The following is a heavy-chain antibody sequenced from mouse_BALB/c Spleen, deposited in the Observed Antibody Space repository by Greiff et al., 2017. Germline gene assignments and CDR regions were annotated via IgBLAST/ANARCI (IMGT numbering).Heavy chain of an antibody. Sequence: QVQLQQSGAELARPGASVKLSCKASCYTFTDYYINWVKQRTGQVLEWIGELYPGSGNTYYNEKFKGKATLTADKSSSTAYMQLSSLTSEDSAVYFCARKTIYYDYDGFAYWGQGTLVTVSA. CDR3: ARKTIYYDYDGFAY. V-gene: IGHV1-77*01. J-gene: IGHJ3*01. CDR2: LYPGSGNT. CDR1: CYTFTDYY. D-gene: IGHD2-4*01.